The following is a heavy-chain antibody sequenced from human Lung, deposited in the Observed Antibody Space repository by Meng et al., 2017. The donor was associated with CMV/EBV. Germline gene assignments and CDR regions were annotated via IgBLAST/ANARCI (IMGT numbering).Heavy chain of an antibody. CDR3: LHAAPYYQNDFDY. CDR1: GFSLTTSGVG. V-gene: IGHV2-5*01. CDR2: IYWNEDK. Sequence: SGPTLVXPTQTLTLTCTFSGFSLTTSGVGVGWIRQPRGKALEWLTLIYWNEDKRYSPSLKNRLSVTKDTSRNQVVLTLTNMDPADTATYYCLHAAPYYQNDFDYWGQGXLVTVSS. D-gene: IGHD3-10*01. J-gene: IGHJ4*02.